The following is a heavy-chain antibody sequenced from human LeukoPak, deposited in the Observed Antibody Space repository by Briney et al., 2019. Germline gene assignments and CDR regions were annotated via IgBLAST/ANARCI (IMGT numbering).Heavy chain of an antibody. CDR2: INPNSGGT. CDR3: ARDCSDILTGYSPYYYYYMDV. J-gene: IGHJ6*03. CDR1: GYTFTGYY. D-gene: IGHD3-9*01. V-gene: IGHV1-2*02. Sequence: ASVKVSCKASGYTFTGYYMHWVRQAPGQGLEWMGWINPNSGGTNYAQKFQGRVTMTRDTSISTAYMELSRLRSDDTAVYYCARDCSDILTGYSPYYYYYMDVWGKGTTVTISS.